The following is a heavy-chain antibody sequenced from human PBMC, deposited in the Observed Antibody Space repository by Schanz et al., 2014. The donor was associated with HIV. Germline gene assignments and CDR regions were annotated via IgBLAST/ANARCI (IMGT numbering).Heavy chain of an antibody. D-gene: IGHD3-9*01. CDR1: GYSFTGYF. CDR2: ISAYNGNT. CDR3: ARGDILTGLYPYYFDS. Sequence: QVQLVQSGAGVKKPGASVKVSCKASGYSFTGYFLHWVRQAPGQGLEWVGWISAYNGNTNYAQKFQGRVTMTRDTSTSTVYMQLSSLTSDDTAVYYCARGDILTGLYPYYFDSWGQGTLVTVSS. V-gene: IGHV1-2*02. J-gene: IGHJ4*02.